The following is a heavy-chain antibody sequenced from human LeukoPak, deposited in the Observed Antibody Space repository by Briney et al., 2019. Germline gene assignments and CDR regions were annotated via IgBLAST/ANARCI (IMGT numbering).Heavy chain of an antibody. CDR3: ARSYYDSSGYSYYFDY. CDR2: IDWDDYK. D-gene: IGHD3-22*01. V-gene: IGHV2-70*11. CDR1: GFSLSTSGMC. J-gene: IGHJ4*02. Sequence: SGPTLVNPTQTLTLTCTFSGFSLSTSGMCVSWIRQPPGKALEWLARIDWDDYKYYSTSLKTRLTISNDTSKNQVVLTMTNMDPVDTATYYCARSYYDSSGYSYYFDYWGQGTLVTVSS.